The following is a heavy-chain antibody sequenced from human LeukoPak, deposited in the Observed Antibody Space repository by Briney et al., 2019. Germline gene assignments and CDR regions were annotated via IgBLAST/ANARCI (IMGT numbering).Heavy chain of an antibody. Sequence: GGSLRPSRAASGFTLRSYAIDWGRQAPGQGLGGGAVISYDGSNKYYAASVKGRFTISRDNSKNTLYLQRNSLRAEDTAVYYCARGSYYDSGSWFDPWGQGTLVTVSS. CDR3: ARGSYYDSGSWFDP. D-gene: IGHD3-10*01. J-gene: IGHJ5*02. V-gene: IGHV3-30-3*01. CDR1: GFTLRSYA. CDR2: ISYDGSNK.